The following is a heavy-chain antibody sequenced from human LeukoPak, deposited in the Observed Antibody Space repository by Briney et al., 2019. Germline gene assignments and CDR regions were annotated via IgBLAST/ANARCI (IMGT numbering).Heavy chain of an antibody. CDR2: VIRDGSFT. J-gene: IGHJ4*02. Sequence: GGSLRLSCAAPGFTFRSYWMHWVRQAPGKGLEWVSRVIRDGSFTNYADSVKGRFTISRDNAKNTLYLQMSSLRAEDTAVYFCVRDGDDFNFDYWGQGGLVTVSS. CDR1: GFTFRSYW. CDR3: VRDGDDFNFDY. V-gene: IGHV3-74*01. D-gene: IGHD5-24*01.